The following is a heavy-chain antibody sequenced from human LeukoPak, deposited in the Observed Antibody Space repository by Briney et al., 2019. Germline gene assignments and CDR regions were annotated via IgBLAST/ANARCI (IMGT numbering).Heavy chain of an antibody. CDR3: ARRPEAPLRTDY. V-gene: IGHV4-39*01. D-gene: IGHD1-1*01. J-gene: IGHJ4*02. CDR1: GGSISSNSFY. Sequence: SETLSLTCTVSGGSISSNSFYWDWIRQPPGKGLEWIGTITYSGTTDYNPSLRSRVTISVDTSKSQFSLKLSSVTAADTAVYFCARRPEAPLRTDYWGQGTPVIVSS. CDR2: ITYSGTT.